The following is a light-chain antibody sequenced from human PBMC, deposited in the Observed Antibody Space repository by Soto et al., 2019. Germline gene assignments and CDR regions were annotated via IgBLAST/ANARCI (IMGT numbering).Light chain of an antibody. V-gene: IGLV1-40*01. CDR2: GNT. CDR3: LSFDSSLSVV. CDR1: TSNIGAGYD. J-gene: IGLJ2*01. Sequence: QSVLTQPPSVSGAPGQRVTISSTGSTSNIGAGYDVHWYQQLPGRAPKLLIYGNTNRPSGVPVRFSGSKSGTSASLAITGLQAEDEADYYCLSFDSSLSVVFGGGTKLTVL.